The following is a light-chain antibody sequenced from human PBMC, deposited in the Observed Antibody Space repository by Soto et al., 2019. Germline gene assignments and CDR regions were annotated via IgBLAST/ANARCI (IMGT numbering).Light chain of an antibody. Sequence: EIVLTQSPGTLSLSLGERATLSCRASQSVSSSYLAWYQQKPGQAPRLLIYGASSRATGIPDRFSGSGSGTDFTLTISRLEPEDFAVYYCHQYGSSPLTFGGGTKVEIK. CDR3: HQYGSSPLT. CDR2: GAS. CDR1: QSVSSSY. J-gene: IGKJ4*01. V-gene: IGKV3-20*01.